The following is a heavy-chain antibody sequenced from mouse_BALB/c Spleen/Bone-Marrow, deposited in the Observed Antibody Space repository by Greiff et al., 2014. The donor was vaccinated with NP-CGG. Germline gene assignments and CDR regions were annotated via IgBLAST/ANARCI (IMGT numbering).Heavy chain of an antibody. CDR2: ISYSGST. CDR3: ARRGYYGSSLDY. J-gene: IGHJ2*01. D-gene: IGHD1-1*01. V-gene: IGHV3-2*02. Sequence: VQLQQSGPGLVKPSQSLFLTCTVTGYSITSDYAWNWIRQFPGNKLEWMGYISYSGSTAYNPSLSSRISITRDTSKNQFFLQLNSVTTEDTATYYCARRGYYGSSLDYWGQGITLTVSS. CDR1: GYSITSDYA.